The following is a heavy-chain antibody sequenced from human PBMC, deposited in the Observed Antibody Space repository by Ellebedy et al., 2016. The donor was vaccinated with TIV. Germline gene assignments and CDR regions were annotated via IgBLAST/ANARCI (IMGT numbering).Heavy chain of an antibody. CDR1: GYSFTSYW. V-gene: IGHV5-10-1*01. D-gene: IGHD6-13*01. Sequence: GESLKISXKGSGYSFTSYWISWVRQMPGKGLEWMGRIDPSDSYTNYSPSFQGHVTISADKSISTAYLQWSSLKASDTAMYYCARRKGSSVITFGFHDAFDIWGQGTMVTVSS. CDR2: IDPSDSYT. J-gene: IGHJ3*02. CDR3: ARRKGSSVITFGFHDAFDI.